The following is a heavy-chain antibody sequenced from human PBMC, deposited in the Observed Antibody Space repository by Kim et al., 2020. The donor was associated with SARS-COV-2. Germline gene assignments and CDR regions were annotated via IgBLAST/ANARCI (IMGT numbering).Heavy chain of an antibody. CDR3: ARLQGWIQLWYFDY. V-gene: IGHV4-39*01. Sequence: PALQSRVTISVDTSKNQFSLKLGSVTAADTAVYYCARLQGWIQLWYFDYWGQGTLVTVSS. D-gene: IGHD5-18*01. J-gene: IGHJ4*02.